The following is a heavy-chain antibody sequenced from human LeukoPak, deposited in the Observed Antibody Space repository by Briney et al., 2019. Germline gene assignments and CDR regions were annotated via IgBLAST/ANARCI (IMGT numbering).Heavy chain of an antibody. CDR2: ISYDESNK. CDR1: GFTFSSYA. CDR3: ARVGVAVAGTY. D-gene: IGHD6-19*01. J-gene: IGHJ4*02. Sequence: GGSLRLSCAASGFTFSSYAMHWVRQAPGKGLEWVAVISYDESNKYYADSVKGRFTISRDNSKNTLYLQMNSLRAEDTAVYYCARVGVAVAGTYWGQGTLVTVSS. V-gene: IGHV3-30*04.